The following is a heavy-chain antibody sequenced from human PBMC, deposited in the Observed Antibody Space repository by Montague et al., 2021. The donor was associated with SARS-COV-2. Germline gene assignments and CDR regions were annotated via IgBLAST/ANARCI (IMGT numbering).Heavy chain of an antibody. Sequence: TLSLTCSVSGGSMTSALYYWSWIRQRPGKGLERIAYINSSGSTNYNSSLRSRLSISLDASNSPFSLRLSSVTAADTAVYYCARKDIALGYGVDAWGQGTTVPVSS. V-gene: IGHV4-31*03. CDR3: ARKDIALGYGVDA. D-gene: IGHD5-12*01. CDR2: INSSGST. J-gene: IGHJ6*02. CDR1: GGSMTSALYY.